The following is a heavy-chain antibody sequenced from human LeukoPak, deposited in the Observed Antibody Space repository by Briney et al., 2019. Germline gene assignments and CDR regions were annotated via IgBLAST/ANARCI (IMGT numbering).Heavy chain of an antibody. CDR1: DGSINIYY. J-gene: IGHJ4*02. Sequence: SETLSLTCTVSDGSINIYYWSWIRQAPGKGLEWIGYIYNSGSTNYNPSLRRRVTISMDTSKIQFSLRLTSVTAADTAMYYCARGYNYGAHYWFDYWGQGTLVIVSS. D-gene: IGHD5-18*01. CDR2: IYNSGST. V-gene: IGHV4-59*01. CDR3: ARGYNYGAHYWFDY.